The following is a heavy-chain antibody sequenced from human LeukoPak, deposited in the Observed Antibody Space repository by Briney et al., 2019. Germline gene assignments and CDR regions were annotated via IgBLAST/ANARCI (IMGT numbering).Heavy chain of an antibody. CDR1: GFTFSSYS. J-gene: IGHJ4*02. V-gene: IGHV3-48*01. Sequence: GGSQRLSCAASGFTFSSYSMNWVRQAPGKGLEWVSYISSSSSTIYYADSVKGRFTISRDNAKNSLYLQMNSLRAEDTAVYYCARGRAGTPDYWGQGTLLTVSS. D-gene: IGHD6-19*01. CDR2: ISSSSSTI. CDR3: ARGRAGTPDY.